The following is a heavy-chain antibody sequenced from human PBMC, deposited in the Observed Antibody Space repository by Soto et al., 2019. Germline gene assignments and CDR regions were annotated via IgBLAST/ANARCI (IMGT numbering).Heavy chain of an antibody. J-gene: IGHJ4*02. V-gene: IGHV3-74*01. CDR1: GFTFMSSW. CDR3: VRDIR. Sequence: VQLVESGGGVVQPGGSLRLSCAASGFTFMSSWMYCVRQTPGKGPVWVSCINGDGSVIYYADSVKGRFTISRDNARDTLYLQMNSLTTEDSAVYYCVRDIRWGQGTLVSVSS. CDR2: INGDGSVI.